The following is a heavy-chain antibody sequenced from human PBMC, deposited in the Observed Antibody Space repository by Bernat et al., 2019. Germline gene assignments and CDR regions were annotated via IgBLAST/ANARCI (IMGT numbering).Heavy chain of an antibody. CDR1: GYTFTSYV. CDR3: ARDRDAHLLRRPFNWFDP. Sequence: QVQLVQSGAEVKKPGASVQVSCKASGYTFTSYVISWVRQAPGQGLEWMGWISAYNGNTNYAQKLQGRVTMTTDTSTSTAYMELRSLRSDDTAVYYCARDRDAHLLRRPFNWFDPWGQGTLVTVSS. V-gene: IGHV1-18*01. J-gene: IGHJ5*02. CDR2: ISAYNGNT. D-gene: IGHD2-15*01.